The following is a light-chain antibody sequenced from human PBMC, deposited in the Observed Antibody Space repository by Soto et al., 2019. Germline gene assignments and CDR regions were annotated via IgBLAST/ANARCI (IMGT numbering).Light chain of an antibody. CDR1: HSVSSS. CDR3: QQYSDWRPQ. J-gene: IGKJ1*01. CDR2: GAS. Sequence: VLTQSPATLSLSPGERATLFCRASHSVSSSLAWYQQKPGQAPRLLIHGASTRATGIPARFSGSGSGTEFNLTISSLQYEDFAVYYCQQYSDWRPQFGQGTKV. V-gene: IGKV3-15*01.